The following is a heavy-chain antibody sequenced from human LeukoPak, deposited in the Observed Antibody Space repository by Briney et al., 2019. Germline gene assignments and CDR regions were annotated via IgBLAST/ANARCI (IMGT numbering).Heavy chain of an antibody. CDR1: GGSISSSIYY. J-gene: IGHJ4*02. Sequence: PSETLSLTCTVSGGSISSSIYYWGWIRQPPGKGLEWIGSIYHSGSTYYNPSLKSRVTISVDTSKNQFSLKLSSVTAADTAVYYCARRGREGATTFDHWGQGTLVTVSS. CDR2: IYHSGST. V-gene: IGHV4-39*01. CDR3: ARRGREGATTFDH. D-gene: IGHD1-26*01.